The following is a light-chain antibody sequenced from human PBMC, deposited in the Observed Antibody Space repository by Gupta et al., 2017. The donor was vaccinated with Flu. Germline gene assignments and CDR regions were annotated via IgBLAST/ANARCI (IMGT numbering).Light chain of an antibody. CDR3: QQYDDPFT. J-gene: IGKJ4*01. V-gene: IGKV1-33*01. CDR1: QDISDY. CDR2: DAS. Sequence: SPSSLSASVGDRVTITCQASQDISDYVNWFQQKPGEAPKLLMYDASNLETGVPARFSGSGSGTEFTVTINSLKPEDTATYYCQQYDDPFTFGGGTKVEI.